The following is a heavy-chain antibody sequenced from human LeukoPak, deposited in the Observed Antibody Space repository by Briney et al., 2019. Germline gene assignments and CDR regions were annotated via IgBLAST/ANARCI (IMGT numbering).Heavy chain of an antibody. J-gene: IGHJ4*02. CDR3: ARVDTAVLTGFDY. CDR2: IYSGGST. Sequence: GGSLRLSCAASGFTFSSYAMHWVRQAPGKGLEWVSVIYSGGSTFYADSVKGRFTISRDNSKNTLYLQMNSLRAEDTAVYYCARVDTAVLTGFDYWGQGTLVTVSS. CDR1: GFTFSSYA. D-gene: IGHD5-18*01. V-gene: IGHV3-53*01.